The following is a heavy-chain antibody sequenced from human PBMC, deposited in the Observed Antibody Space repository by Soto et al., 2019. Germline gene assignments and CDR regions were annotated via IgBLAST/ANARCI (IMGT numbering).Heavy chain of an antibody. J-gene: IGHJ4*02. CDR1: GYSFTSYG. D-gene: IGHD5-12*01. Sequence: QVQLVQSGAELKKPGASVKVSCKASGYSFTSYGISWVRQAPGQGLEWMGWISAYNGNRKYAQKFQGRVTMTTDTATSSAYMELRGLRSDDTAVYFCARNLGGFPDYWGQGSLVTVSS. CDR3: ARNLGGFPDY. V-gene: IGHV1-18*01. CDR2: ISAYNGNR.